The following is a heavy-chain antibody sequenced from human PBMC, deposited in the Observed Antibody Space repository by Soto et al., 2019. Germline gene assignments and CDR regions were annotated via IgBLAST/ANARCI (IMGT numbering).Heavy chain of an antibody. V-gene: IGHV1-69*13. J-gene: IGHJ6*04. Sequence: SVKVSCKASGGTFSSYAISWVRQAPGQGLGWMGGIIPIFGIANYAQKFQGRVTITADESTSTAYMELSSLRSEDTAVYYCARDLVRKDDFWSGPTRMDFWRKGPTVTVSS. CDR2: IIPIFGIA. CDR3: ARDLVRKDDFWSGPTRMDF. D-gene: IGHD3-3*01. CDR1: GGTFSSYA.